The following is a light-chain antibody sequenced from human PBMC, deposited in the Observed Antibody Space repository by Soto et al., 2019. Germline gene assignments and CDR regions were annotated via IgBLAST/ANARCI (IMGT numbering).Light chain of an antibody. J-gene: IGLJ3*02. CDR1: SSDVGSYNL. V-gene: IGLV2-23*03. CDR3: CSYSGSYTFVV. Sequence: QSALTQPASVSGSPGQSITISCTGTSSDVGSYNLVSWYQQHPGKAPKLMIYEGSKRPSGVSNRFSGSKSGNTASLTNSGIHAEDEADYYCCSYSGSYTFVVFGGGTKLTVL. CDR2: EGS.